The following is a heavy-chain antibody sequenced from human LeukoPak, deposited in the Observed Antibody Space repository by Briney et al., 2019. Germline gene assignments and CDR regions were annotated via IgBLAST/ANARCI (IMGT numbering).Heavy chain of an antibody. CDR2: IYHTGST. D-gene: IGHD3-10*01. Sequence: SETLSLTCGASGYSISRGYYWAWIRQPPGRGLEWIGTIYHTGSTYYTPSLGSRVTISVDTSKNEFSLNLNSVTAADTAVYYCARAGWIITSGIDYWGQGALVTVSS. CDR1: GYSISRGYY. V-gene: IGHV4-38-2*01. J-gene: IGHJ4*02. CDR3: ARAGWIITSGIDY.